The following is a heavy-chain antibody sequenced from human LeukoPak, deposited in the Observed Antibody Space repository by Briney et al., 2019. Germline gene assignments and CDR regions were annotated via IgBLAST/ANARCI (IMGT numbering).Heavy chain of an antibody. Sequence: ASVKLSCKASGDTFTGYYMHWVRQAPGQGLEWMGWINPNNGGTHYAQKFQGRVTMTRDTSISTAYMELSSLRSDDTAVYYCARAKMGVTTPASDYWGQGTLVTVSS. CDR3: ARAKMGVTTPASDY. J-gene: IGHJ4*02. D-gene: IGHD1-26*01. CDR2: INPNNGGT. CDR1: GDTFTGYY. V-gene: IGHV1-2*02.